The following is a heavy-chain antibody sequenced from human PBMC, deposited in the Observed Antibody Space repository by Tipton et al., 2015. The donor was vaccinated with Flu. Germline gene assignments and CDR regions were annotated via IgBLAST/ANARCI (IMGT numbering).Heavy chain of an antibody. J-gene: IGHJ4*02. D-gene: IGHD3-10*01. CDR2: ISGSADST. Sequence: SLRLSCAASGFTFSNYAMGWVRQAPGKGLEWVSLISGSADSTYYTDSVKGRFTVFRDNSKTTVFLQMNSLRAEDTAVYYCAKDADASGSDYDPRRPYFDHWGQGTLVTVSS. V-gene: IGHV3-23*01. CDR1: GFTFSNYA. CDR3: AKDADASGSDYDPRRPYFDH.